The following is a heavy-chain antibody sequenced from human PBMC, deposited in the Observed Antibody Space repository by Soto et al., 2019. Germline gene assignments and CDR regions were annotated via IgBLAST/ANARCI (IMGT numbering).Heavy chain of an antibody. Sequence: APVEVCWKACGFGFASRSSRWVRHDPGQGLEWMGWISLYNGNTNYAQQFQGRVTMTTDTSTSTAYMELRSLRSDDTAMYFCAIHHLELFRFDYWGQGTLVTVSS. J-gene: IGHJ4*02. CDR1: GFGFASRS. CDR2: ISLYNGNT. V-gene: IGHV1-18*01. CDR3: AIHHLELFRFDY. D-gene: IGHD3-10*01.